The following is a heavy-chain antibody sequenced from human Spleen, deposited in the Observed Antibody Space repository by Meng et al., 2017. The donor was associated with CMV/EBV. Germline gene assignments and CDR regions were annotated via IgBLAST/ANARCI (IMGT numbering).Heavy chain of an antibody. CDR2: IRYDGSNK. Sequence: GESLKISCAASGFTFSSYGMHWVRQAPGKGLEWVAFIRYDGSNKYYADSVKGRFTISRDNAKNSLYLQMNSLRAEDTAVYYCARVLLRGSSSWFRAPRYYYGMDVWGQGTTVTVSS. CDR3: ARVLLRGSSSWFRAPRYYYGMDV. J-gene: IGHJ6*02. V-gene: IGHV3-30*02. D-gene: IGHD6-13*01. CDR1: GFTFSSYG.